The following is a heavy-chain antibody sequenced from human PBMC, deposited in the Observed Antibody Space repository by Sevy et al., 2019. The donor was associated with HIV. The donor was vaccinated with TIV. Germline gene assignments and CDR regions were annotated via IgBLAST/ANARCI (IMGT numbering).Heavy chain of an antibody. V-gene: IGHV4-38-2*01. J-gene: IGHJ4*02. Sequence: SETLSLTCAVSGSSISSIYYWGWIRQPPGKGLEWIGTIYHGGSTYYNPSLKSRVTISVDTSKNQFSLKVTSVTAADMAVYFCARHKAPTGTYFDYWGRGTLVTVSS. CDR3: ARHKAPTGTYFDY. CDR1: GSSISSIYY. CDR2: IYHGGST. D-gene: IGHD7-27*01.